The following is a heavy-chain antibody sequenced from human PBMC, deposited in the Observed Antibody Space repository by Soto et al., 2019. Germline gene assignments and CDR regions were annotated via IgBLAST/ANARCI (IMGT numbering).Heavy chain of an antibody. CDR2: INAGNGNT. J-gene: IGHJ4*02. D-gene: IGHD3-10*01. CDR1: GYTFTSYA. CDR3: ARTQPYYGSGSYGFDY. Sequence: GASVKVSCKASGYTFTSYAMHWARQAPGQRLEWMGWINAGNGNTKYSQKFQGRVTITKDTSASTAYMELSSLRSEDTAVYYCARTQPYYGSGSYGFDYWGQGTLVTVSS. V-gene: IGHV1-3*01.